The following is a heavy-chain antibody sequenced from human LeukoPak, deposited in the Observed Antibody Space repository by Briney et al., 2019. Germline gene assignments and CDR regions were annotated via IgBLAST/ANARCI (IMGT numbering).Heavy chain of an antibody. Sequence: PGGSLRLSCAASGFTFSSYWMHWVRQAPGKGLVWVSRIYGDGSNTAYADSVKGRFTIYRDNARNTLYLQMNSLRAEDTAVYYCARLGGGGYWGQGALVTVSS. CDR3: ARLGGGGY. D-gene: IGHD3-16*01. CDR2: IYGDGSNT. V-gene: IGHV3-74*01. CDR1: GFTFSSYW. J-gene: IGHJ4*02.